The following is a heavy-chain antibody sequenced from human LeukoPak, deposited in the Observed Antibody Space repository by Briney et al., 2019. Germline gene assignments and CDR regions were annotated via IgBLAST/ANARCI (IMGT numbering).Heavy chain of an antibody. CDR2: IYYSGST. J-gene: IGHJ5*02. CDR3: ARSRAYCSGGSCYNWFDP. D-gene: IGHD2-15*01. V-gene: IGHV4-59*11. CDR1: GGSISSHY. Sequence: PSETLSLTCTVSGGSISSHYWSWIRQPPGKGLEWIGYIYYSGSTNYNPSLKSRVTISVDTSKNQFSLKLSSVTAADTAVYYCARSRAYCSGGSCYNWFDPWGQGTLVTVSS.